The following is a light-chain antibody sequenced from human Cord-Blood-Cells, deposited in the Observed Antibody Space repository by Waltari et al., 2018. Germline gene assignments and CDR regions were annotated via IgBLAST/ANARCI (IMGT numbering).Light chain of an antibody. V-gene: IGLV2-14*01. CDR1: SSDAGGSQY. CDR3: SSYTSSSTWV. Sequence: QSALTQPASVSGSPGQSTTIPCTGTSSDAGGSQYVSWYQQHPGKAPKLMIYDVTKRPSGVSNRLSGSKSGNTASLTISGLQAEDEADYYCSSYTSSSTWVFGGGTKLTVL. J-gene: IGLJ3*02. CDR2: DVT.